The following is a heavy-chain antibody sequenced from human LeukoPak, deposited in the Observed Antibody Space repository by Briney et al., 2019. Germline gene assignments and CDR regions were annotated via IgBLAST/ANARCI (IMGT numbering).Heavy chain of an antibody. Sequence: GGSLRLSCAASRFTFSSYSMKWVRQSPGTGLEWVSSISSSSSYIYYADSVKGRFTISRDNAKNSLYLQMNSLRAEDTAVYYCARAPIAAAGQSWWDYWGQGTLLTVSS. V-gene: IGHV3-21*01. J-gene: IGHJ4*02. CDR2: ISSSSSYI. D-gene: IGHD6-13*01. CDR1: RFTFSSYS. CDR3: ARAPIAAAGQSWWDY.